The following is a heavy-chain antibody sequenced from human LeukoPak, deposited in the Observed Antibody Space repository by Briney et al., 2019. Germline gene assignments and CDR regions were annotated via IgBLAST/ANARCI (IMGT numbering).Heavy chain of an antibody. D-gene: IGHD3-22*01. Sequence: GGSLRLSCAASGFTFSSYSMNWVRQAPGKGLEWVSYISSSSTIYYADSVKGRFAISRDNAKNSLYLQMNSLRAEDTAVYYCARDGGGSGYYYLIDYWGQGTLVTVSS. CDR2: ISSSSTI. CDR3: ARDGGGSGYYYLIDY. CDR1: GFTFSSYS. V-gene: IGHV3-48*01. J-gene: IGHJ4*02.